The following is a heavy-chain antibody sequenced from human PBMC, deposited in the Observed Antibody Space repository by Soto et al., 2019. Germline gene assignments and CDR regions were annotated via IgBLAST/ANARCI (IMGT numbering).Heavy chain of an antibody. V-gene: IGHV6-1*01. Sequence: PXQTLSLTCAISGDSVSGNSAAWNWIRQSPSRGLEWLGRTYYRSRWYNDYAVSVKSRITVTPDTSENQFSLHLNSVTPEDTAVYYCAREFTSYVSSDSYLDYWGQGALVTVSS. CDR2: TYYRSRWYN. CDR3: AREFTSYVSSDSYLDY. D-gene: IGHD6-19*01. CDR1: GDSVSGNSAA. J-gene: IGHJ4*02.